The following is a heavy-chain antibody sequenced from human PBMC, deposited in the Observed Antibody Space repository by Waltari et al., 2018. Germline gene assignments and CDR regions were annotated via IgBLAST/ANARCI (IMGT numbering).Heavy chain of an antibody. D-gene: IGHD6-13*01. CDR3: ARGSGRQLTY. CDR2: IYYSGTT. CDR1: GGSMSNYY. V-gene: IGHV4-59*01. J-gene: IGHJ4*02. Sequence: QVQLQESGPGLVKPSATLSLTCHVSGGSMSNYYWSWTRQPPGKGLEWIGYIYYSGTTNYNPSLKSRVTMSVDTSKNQFSLKLTSVTAADTAVYYCARGSGRQLTYWGQGTLVTVSS.